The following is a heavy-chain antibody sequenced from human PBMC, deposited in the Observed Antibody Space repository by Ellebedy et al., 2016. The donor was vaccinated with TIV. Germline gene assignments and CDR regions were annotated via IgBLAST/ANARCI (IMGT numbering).Heavy chain of an antibody. CDR3: AKVSMSAAAGKRWYFDL. J-gene: IGHJ2*01. CDR2: ISGSGGST. Sequence: GESLKISXAASGFTFSSYAMSWVRQAPGKGLEWVSAISGSGGSTYYADSVKGRFTISRDNSKNTLYLQMNSLRAEDTAVYYCAKVSMSAAAGKRWYFDLWGRGTLVTVSS. CDR1: GFTFSSYA. D-gene: IGHD6-13*01. V-gene: IGHV3-23*01.